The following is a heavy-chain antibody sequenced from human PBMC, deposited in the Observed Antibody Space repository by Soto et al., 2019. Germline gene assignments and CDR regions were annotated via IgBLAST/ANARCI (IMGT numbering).Heavy chain of an antibody. J-gene: IGHJ6*02. V-gene: IGHV3-23*01. Sequence: EVQLLESGGGLVQPGGSLRLSCVASGFTFSTYAMSWVRQAPGEGPEWVSTFSGSGGRTGGRTYYADSVKGRFTISGDHPKNTLYLQMNSHRVEDTDLYYCVKDWTVDKCPCMDVGSQGTTVTITS. D-gene: IGHD2-2*01. CDR2: FSGSGGRTGGRT. CDR1: GFTFSTYA. CDR3: VKDWTVDKCPCMDV.